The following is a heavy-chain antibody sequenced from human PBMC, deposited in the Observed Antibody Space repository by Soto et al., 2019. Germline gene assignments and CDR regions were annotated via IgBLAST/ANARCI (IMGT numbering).Heavy chain of an antibody. CDR1: GVSISSGDYY. J-gene: IGHJ4*02. V-gene: IGHV4-30-4*01. Sequence: SETLSLTCTVSGVSISSGDYYWSWIRQPPGKGLEWIGYIYYSGSTYYNPSLKSRVTISVDTSKNQFSLKLSSVTAADTAVYYCARGWTTVTTFGYWGQGTLVTVS. D-gene: IGHD4-17*01. CDR2: IYYSGST. CDR3: ARGWTTVTTFGY.